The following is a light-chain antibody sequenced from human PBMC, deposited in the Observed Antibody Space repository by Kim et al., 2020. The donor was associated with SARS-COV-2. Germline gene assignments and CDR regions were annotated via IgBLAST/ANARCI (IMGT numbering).Light chain of an antibody. Sequence: ASVGDRVTITCRASQSISSLLAWYQQKPGKAPNLLIYKASTLESGVPSRFSGSGSGTEFTLTISSLQPDDFATYYCQQYNSSPWSFGQGTKVDIK. CDR2: KAS. CDR3: QQYNSSPWS. CDR1: QSISSL. J-gene: IGKJ1*01. V-gene: IGKV1-5*03.